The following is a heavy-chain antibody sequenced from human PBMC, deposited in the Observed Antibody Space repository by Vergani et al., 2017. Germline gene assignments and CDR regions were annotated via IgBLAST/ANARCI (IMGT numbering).Heavy chain of an antibody. V-gene: IGHV3-30*02. CDR1: GFTFNIYG. CDR3: AKELTTVTIPNYFDY. CDR2: IQYEGSDK. Sequence: QVPLVESGGGVVQPGGSLRLSCAASGFTFNIYGMHWVRQAPGKGLEWVAFIQYEGSDKYYADSVKGRFTISRDNSMNTLYLQINSLRADDTAVYYCAKELTTVTIPNYFDYWGQGTLVTVSS. D-gene: IGHD4-17*01. J-gene: IGHJ4*02.